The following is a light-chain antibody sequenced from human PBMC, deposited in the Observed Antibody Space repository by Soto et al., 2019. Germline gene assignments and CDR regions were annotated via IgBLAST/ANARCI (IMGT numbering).Light chain of an antibody. CDR3: SSYTSSSTLV. CDR2: EVS. J-gene: IGLJ2*01. V-gene: IGLV2-14*01. CDR1: SSDVGGYEY. Sequence: QSALTQPPSASGSPGQSVTISCTGSSSDVGGYEYVSWYQQHPGKAPKLMIYEVSNRPSGVSNRFSGSKSGNTASLTISGLQAEDEADYYCSSYTSSSTLVFGGGTKLTVL.